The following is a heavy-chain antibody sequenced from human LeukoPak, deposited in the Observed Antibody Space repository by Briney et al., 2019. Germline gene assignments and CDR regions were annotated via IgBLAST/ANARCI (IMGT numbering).Heavy chain of an antibody. CDR3: ARGSRLPLDY. D-gene: IGHD4-11*01. V-gene: IGHV4-34*01. CDR1: GGSFSDYY. J-gene: IGHJ4*02. CDR2: ISHSGNV. Sequence: SETLSLTCAVYGGSFSDYYWNWIRQFPGKGLEWIGEISHSGNVNCNPSLESRVTISMVTSNYQFSLKLSSVTAADTAVYYCARGSRLPLDYWGQGSLVTVSS.